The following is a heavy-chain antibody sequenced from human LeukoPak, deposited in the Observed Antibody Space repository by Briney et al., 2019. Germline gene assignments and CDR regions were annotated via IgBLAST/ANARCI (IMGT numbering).Heavy chain of an antibody. Sequence: GGSLRLSCAASGCTFSGYAMSWVRQAPGKGLEWVSTISAGGGSTYYANSVKGRFTISRDNSKNTLYLQMNSLRAEDTAVYYCAKGSSPFDPWGQGTLVTVSS. CDR1: GCTFSGYA. CDR2: ISAGGGST. CDR3: AKGSSPFDP. V-gene: IGHV3-23*01. J-gene: IGHJ5*02. D-gene: IGHD2-15*01.